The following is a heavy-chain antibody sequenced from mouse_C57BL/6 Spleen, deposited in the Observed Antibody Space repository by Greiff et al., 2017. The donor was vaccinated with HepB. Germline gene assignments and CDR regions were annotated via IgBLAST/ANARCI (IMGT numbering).Heavy chain of an antibody. V-gene: IGHV3-6*01. D-gene: IGHD1-1*01. CDR1: GYSITSGYY. CDR2: ISYDGSN. Sequence: EVKLVESGPGLVKPSQSLSLTCSVTGYSITSGYYWNWIRQFPGNKLEWMGYISYDGSNNYNPSLKNRISITRDTSKNQFFLKLNSVTTEDTATYYCAREDGSSYSYWYFDVWGTGTTVTVSS. J-gene: IGHJ1*03. CDR3: AREDGSSYSYWYFDV.